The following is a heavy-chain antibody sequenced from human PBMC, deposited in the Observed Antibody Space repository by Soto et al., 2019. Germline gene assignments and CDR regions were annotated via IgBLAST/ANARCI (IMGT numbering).Heavy chain of an antibody. CDR3: ARGLPIAIFDY. V-gene: IGHV3-21*01. J-gene: IGHJ4*02. CDR2: ISSSSSLI. D-gene: IGHD6-13*01. CDR1: GFTFSDYS. Sequence: GGSLRLSCAASGFTFSDYSMTWVRQAPGKGLEWVSSISSSSSLIYYADSVKGRFTISRDTARNSLFLEMNSLRAEDTAVYYCARGLPIAIFDYWGQGTLVTVSS.